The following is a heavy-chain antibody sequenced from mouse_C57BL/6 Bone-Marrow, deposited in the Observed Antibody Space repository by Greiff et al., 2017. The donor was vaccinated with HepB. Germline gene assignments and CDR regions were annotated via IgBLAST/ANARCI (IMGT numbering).Heavy chain of an antibody. CDR1: GFTFSDYY. CDR2: INYDGSST. Sequence: EVQVVESEGGLVQPGSSMKLSCTASGFTFSDYYMAWVRQVPEKGLEWVANINYDGSSTYYLDSLKSRFIISRDNAKNILYLQMSSLKSEDTATYYCAREGISFFDVWGTGTTVTVSS. J-gene: IGHJ1*03. V-gene: IGHV5-16*01. CDR3: AREGISFFDV.